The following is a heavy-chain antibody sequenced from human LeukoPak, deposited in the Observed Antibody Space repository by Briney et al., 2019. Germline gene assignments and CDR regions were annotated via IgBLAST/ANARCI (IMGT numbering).Heavy chain of an antibody. J-gene: IGHJ6*02. Sequence: GGSLRLSCAASGFTFSGYSMNWVRQAPGKGLEWVSSINSGSSYIYYIDSVKGRFTISRDDAKNSLYLQMNSLRAEDTAVYYCASHLYSSSWVYYYYGMDVWGQGTTVTVSS. V-gene: IGHV3-21*01. CDR3: ASHLYSSSWVYYYYGMDV. CDR1: GFTFSGYS. D-gene: IGHD6-13*01. CDR2: INSGSSYI.